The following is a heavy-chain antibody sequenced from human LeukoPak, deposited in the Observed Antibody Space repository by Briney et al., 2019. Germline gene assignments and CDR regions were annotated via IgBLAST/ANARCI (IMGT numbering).Heavy chain of an antibody. J-gene: IGHJ6*03. Sequence: PSETLSLTCTVSGGSISSSSYYWGWIRQPPGKGLEWIGSIYYSGSTYYNPSLKSRVTISVDTSKNQFSLKLSSVTAEDTAVYYRARAWDYYGSGSYLGYYYYYYMDVWGKGTTVTISS. V-gene: IGHV4-39*07. CDR2: IYYSGST. CDR1: GGSISSSSYY. D-gene: IGHD3-10*01. CDR3: ARAWDYYGSGSYLGYYYYYYMDV.